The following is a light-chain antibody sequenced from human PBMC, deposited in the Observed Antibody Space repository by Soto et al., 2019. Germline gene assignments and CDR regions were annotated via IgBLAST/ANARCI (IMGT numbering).Light chain of an antibody. CDR1: SSDAGGYNY. CDR3: SSYAGSSNV. CDR2: EVN. J-gene: IGLJ1*01. Sequence: QSVLTQPPSASGSPGQSVATSCTGTSSDAGGYNYVSWYQQHPGKAPKLMIYEVNKRPSGVPDRFSGSKSGNTASLTVSGLQAEDEADYYCSSYAGSSNVFGTGTKVTVL. V-gene: IGLV2-8*01.